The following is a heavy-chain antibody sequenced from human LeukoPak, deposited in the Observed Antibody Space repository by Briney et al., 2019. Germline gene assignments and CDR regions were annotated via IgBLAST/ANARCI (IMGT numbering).Heavy chain of an antibody. Sequence: PGGSLRLSCAASGFTFSSYGMHWVRQAPGKGLEWVAVIWYDGSNKYYADSVKGRFTISRDNSKNTLYLQMNSLRAEDTAVYYCAKDREWELPHYGMDVWGQGTTVTVSS. D-gene: IGHD1-26*01. CDR2: IWYDGSNK. V-gene: IGHV3-30*02. J-gene: IGHJ6*02. CDR1: GFTFSSYG. CDR3: AKDREWELPHYGMDV.